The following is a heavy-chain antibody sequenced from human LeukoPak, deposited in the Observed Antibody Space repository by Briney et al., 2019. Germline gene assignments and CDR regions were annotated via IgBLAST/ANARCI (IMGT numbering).Heavy chain of an antibody. Sequence: GGSLRLSCAASGFTFSSYAMSWVRQAPGKGLEWVSAISGSGGSTYYADSVKGRFTISRDNAKKSVYLQMNSLRAEDTAVYYCAELGITMIGGVCGKGTTVTISS. D-gene: IGHD3-10*02. CDR3: AELGITMIGGV. V-gene: IGHV3-23*01. J-gene: IGHJ6*04. CDR2: ISGSGGST. CDR1: GFTFSSYA.